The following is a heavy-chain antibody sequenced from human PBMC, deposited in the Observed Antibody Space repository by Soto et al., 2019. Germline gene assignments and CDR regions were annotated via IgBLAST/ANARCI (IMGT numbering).Heavy chain of an antibody. CDR3: AKDRGGQFPTFGMDV. D-gene: IGHD3-10*01. CDR1: GFTFSSYG. CDR2: ISYDGSNK. Sequence: VGSLRLSCAASGFTFSSYGMHWVRQAPGKGLEWVAVISYDGSNKYYADSVKGRFTISRDNSKNTLYLQMNSLRAEDTAVYYCAKDRGGQFPTFGMDVWGQGTTVTVSS. J-gene: IGHJ6*02. V-gene: IGHV3-30*18.